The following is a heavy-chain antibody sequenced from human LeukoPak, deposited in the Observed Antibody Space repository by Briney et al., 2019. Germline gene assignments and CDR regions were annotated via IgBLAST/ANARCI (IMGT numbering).Heavy chain of an antibody. CDR3: ARRFLTGSGGNWFDP. CDR1: GFTFSSYT. D-gene: IGHD3-10*01. CDR2: LWSDGRTE. J-gene: IGHJ5*02. V-gene: IGHV3-33*01. Sequence: PGGSLRLSCAVSGFTFSSYTMHWARQAPGKGLEWVAVLWSDGRTEYYADSVKGRFTVSRDNVKNTLYLQMNTLRAEDTAVYYCARRFLTGSGGNWFDPWGQGTLVTVSS.